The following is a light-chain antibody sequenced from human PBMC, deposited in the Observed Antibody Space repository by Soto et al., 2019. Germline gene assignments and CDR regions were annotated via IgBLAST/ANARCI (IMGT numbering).Light chain of an antibody. CDR3: KQRSGLAPT. J-gene: IGKJ4*01. CDR2: DTS. CDR1: QSVSRY. Sequence: EIGLTQSPATLSLSPGERATLSCRASQSVSRYLAWYQQKPGQAPRLVIHDTSTRATGAPDTFSGRGSGTESSLIIRSVEPAAFEIYYRKQRSGLAPTFGGGT. V-gene: IGKV3-11*01.